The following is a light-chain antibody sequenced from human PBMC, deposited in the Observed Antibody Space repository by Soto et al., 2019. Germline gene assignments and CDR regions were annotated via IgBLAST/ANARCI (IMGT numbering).Light chain of an antibody. Sequence: QSALTQPASVSGSPGQSITISCTGTSSDVGAYNYVSWYQHHPGKAPKLMIYEISNRPSGVSNRFSGSKSGNTASLTISGLQTEDEADYYCSSYTSNSTPWVFGGGTKVTVL. J-gene: IGLJ3*02. CDR2: EIS. CDR3: SSYTSNSTPWV. CDR1: SSDVGAYNY. V-gene: IGLV2-14*01.